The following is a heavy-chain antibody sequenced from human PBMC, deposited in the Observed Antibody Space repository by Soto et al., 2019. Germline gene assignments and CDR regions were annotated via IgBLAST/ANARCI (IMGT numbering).Heavy chain of an antibody. CDR1: GYTFTSYD. J-gene: IGHJ4*02. V-gene: IGHV1-8*01. CDR2: MNPNSGDT. Sequence: ASVKVSCKASGYTFTSYDINWVRQATGQGLEWMGWMNPNSGDTGYAQKFQGRVTMTRNTSISTAYMELSSLRSEDTAVYYCARSNWNYGNNFDYWGQGTLVTVSS. CDR3: ARSNWNYGNNFDY. D-gene: IGHD1-7*01.